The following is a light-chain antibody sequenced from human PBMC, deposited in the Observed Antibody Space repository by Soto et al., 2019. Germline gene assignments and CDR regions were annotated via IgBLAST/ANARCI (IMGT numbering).Light chain of an antibody. CDR2: EVT. CDR3: SSYTTNITPVV. J-gene: IGLJ2*01. CDR1: SSNIGAGYD. Sequence: QSVLTQPPSVSGAPGQRVTISCTGSSSNIGAGYDVHWYQQPPGTAPKLLISEVTNRPSGVSNRFSGSKSGNTASLTISGLQAEDEADYYCSSYTTNITPVVFGGGTKVTVL. V-gene: IGLV1-40*01.